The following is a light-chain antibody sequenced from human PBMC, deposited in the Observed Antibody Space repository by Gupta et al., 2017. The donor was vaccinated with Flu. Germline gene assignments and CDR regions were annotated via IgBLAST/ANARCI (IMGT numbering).Light chain of an antibody. CDR2: GAS. CDR3: QGTLT. V-gene: IGKV3-15*01. Sequence: EIVMTQSPATLSVSPGERATLSCRASQSVSSNLAWYQQKPGQAPRLLIYGASTRATGIPARFSGSGSGTEFTLTISSLQSEDFAVYYCQGTLTFGGGTKVEIK. CDR1: QSVSSN. J-gene: IGKJ4*01.